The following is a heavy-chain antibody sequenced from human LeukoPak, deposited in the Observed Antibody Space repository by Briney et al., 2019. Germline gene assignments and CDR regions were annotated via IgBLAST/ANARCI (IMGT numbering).Heavy chain of an antibody. D-gene: IGHD6-13*01. CDR3: AMTHSSSWYSY. Sequence: SETLSLTCTVSGGSISSYYWSWIRQPPGKGLEWIGYIYYSGSTNYNPSLKSRVTISVDTSKNQFSLKLSSVTAADTAVYYCAMTHSSSWYSYWGQGTLVTVSS. J-gene: IGHJ4*02. CDR1: GGSISSYY. CDR2: IYYSGST. V-gene: IGHV4-59*01.